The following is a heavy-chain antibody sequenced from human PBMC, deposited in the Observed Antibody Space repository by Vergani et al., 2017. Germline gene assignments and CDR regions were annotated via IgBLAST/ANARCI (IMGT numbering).Heavy chain of an antibody. D-gene: IGHD5-18*01. Sequence: EVQLVESGGGLVKPGGSLRLSCAASGFTFSSYSMNWVRQAPGKGLEWVSSISSSSSYIYYADSVKGRFTISRDNAKNSLYLQMNSLRAEDTAVYYCASGGYDPXRGYSYGYYYGMDVWGQGTTVTVSS. CDR2: ISSSSSYI. V-gene: IGHV3-21*01. J-gene: IGHJ6*02. CDR1: GFTFSSYS. CDR3: ASGGYDPXRGYSYGYYYGMDV.